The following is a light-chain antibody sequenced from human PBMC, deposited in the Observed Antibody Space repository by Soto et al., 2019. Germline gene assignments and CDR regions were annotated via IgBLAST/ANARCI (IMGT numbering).Light chain of an antibody. CDR2: GVS. V-gene: IGKV3-15*01. J-gene: IGKJ2*01. CDR1: QSVSSN. CDR3: KQYNNWSA. Sequence: EIVMTQSPATLSMSPGELATLSCRASQSVSSNLAWYQQKPGQAPRLLIYGVSSRAPGIPTRFSGSGSGTEFTLTIGSLQSEDSAVYYCKQYNNWSAFGQGTKLEIK.